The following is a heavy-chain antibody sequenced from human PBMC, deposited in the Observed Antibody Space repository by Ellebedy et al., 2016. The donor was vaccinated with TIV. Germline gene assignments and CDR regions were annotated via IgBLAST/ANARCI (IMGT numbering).Heavy chain of an antibody. Sequence: SETLSLTXSVSGGSVSSGSYYWTWIRQPPGKGLEWIGYVYYNGETKYNPSLKSRVTISRDMSKNQFSLKLTSVIGADMGIYYCARRATRRNWFDPWGQGTLVTVSS. CDR2: VYYNGET. V-gene: IGHV4-61*01. D-gene: IGHD1-14*01. CDR1: GGSVSSGSYY. J-gene: IGHJ5*02. CDR3: ARRATRRNWFDP.